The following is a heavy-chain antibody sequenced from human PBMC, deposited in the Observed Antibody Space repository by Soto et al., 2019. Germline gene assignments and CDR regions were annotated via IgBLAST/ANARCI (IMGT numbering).Heavy chain of an antibody. CDR1: GFTFSSYA. CDR2: ISGSGGST. J-gene: IGHJ4*02. V-gene: IGHV3-23*01. CDR3: ASSFGIAAAGISLEDLNFDY. Sequence: EVQLLESGGGLVQPGGSLRLSCAASGFTFSSYAMSWVRQAPGKGLEWVSAISGSGGSTYYADSVKGRFTISRDNSKNTLYLQMNSLRAEDTAVYYCASSFGIAAAGISLEDLNFDYWGQGTLVTVSS. D-gene: IGHD6-13*01.